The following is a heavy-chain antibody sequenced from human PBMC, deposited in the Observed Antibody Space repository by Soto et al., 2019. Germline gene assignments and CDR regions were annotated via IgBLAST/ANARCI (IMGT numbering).Heavy chain of an antibody. CDR1: GFTFSNAW. J-gene: IGHJ3*02. CDR3: TSSLRYFDWLLYFAFDI. V-gene: IGHV3-15*01. CDR2: IKSKTDGGTT. Sequence: GGSLRLSCAASGFTFSNAWMSWVRQAPGKGLEWVGRIKSKTDGGTTDYAAPVKGRFTISRDDSKNTLYLQMNSLKTEDTAVYYCTSSLRYFDWLLYFAFDIWGQGTMVTVSS. D-gene: IGHD3-9*01.